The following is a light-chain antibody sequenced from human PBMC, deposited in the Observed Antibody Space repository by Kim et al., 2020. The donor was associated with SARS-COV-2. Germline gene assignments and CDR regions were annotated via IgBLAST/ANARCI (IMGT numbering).Light chain of an antibody. V-gene: IGKV1-39*01. Sequence: DIQMTQSPSSLSLSVGDRVTITCRAIQSISTYLNWYQHKPGKAPMLLISAASNLQSGVPSRFSGRGSGTDFTLTISSLQPEDFATYYCQQSYSTLTWTFGQGTKVDIK. CDR2: AAS. CDR3: QQSYSTLTWT. CDR1: QSISTY. J-gene: IGKJ1*01.